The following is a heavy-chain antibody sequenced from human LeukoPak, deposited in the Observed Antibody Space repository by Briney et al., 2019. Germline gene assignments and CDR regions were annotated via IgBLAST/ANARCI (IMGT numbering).Heavy chain of an antibody. CDR1: GGSISSYY. Sequence: PSETLSLTCTVAGGSISSYYWSWIRQPAGKGLEWIGRIYTSGSTNYNPSLKSRVTMSVDTSKNQFSLKLSSVTAADTAVYYCARGAEAVIERYYYYYVDVWGKGTTVTISS. J-gene: IGHJ6*03. CDR3: ARGAEAVIERYYYYYVDV. D-gene: IGHD2-21*01. CDR2: IYTSGST. V-gene: IGHV4-4*07.